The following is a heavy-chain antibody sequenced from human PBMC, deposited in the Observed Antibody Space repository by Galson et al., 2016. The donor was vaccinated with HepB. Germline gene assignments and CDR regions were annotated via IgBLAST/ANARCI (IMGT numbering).Heavy chain of an antibody. Sequence: SVKVSCKASGYTFRNYAMHWVRQAPGQRLEWMAWINAGNGTTKSSERFQGRVTITRDTSASTAYMELISLRSEDTAVYYCARAMRYYDSSGYPSVGMDVWGQGTTVTVSS. CDR1: GYTFRNYA. J-gene: IGHJ6*02. V-gene: IGHV1-3*01. CDR2: INAGNGTT. CDR3: ARAMRYYDSSGYPSVGMDV. D-gene: IGHD3-22*01.